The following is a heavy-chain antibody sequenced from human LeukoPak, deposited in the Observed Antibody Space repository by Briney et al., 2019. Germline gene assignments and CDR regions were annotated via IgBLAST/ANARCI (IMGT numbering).Heavy chain of an antibody. CDR1: GYSFTSHY. CDR2: INPSGSST. CDR3: ARVTVTTDYYYYMDV. V-gene: IGHV1-46*01. Sequence: GASVKVSCKASGYSFTSHYMHWVRQAPGQGLEWMGLINPSGSSTLYAQKFQGRVTMTRDMSTTTDYMELSSLRSEDTAVYYCARVTVTTDYYYYMDVWGKGTTVTVSS. J-gene: IGHJ6*03. D-gene: IGHD4-11*01.